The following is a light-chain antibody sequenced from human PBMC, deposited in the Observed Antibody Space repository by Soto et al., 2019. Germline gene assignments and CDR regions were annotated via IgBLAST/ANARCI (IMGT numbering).Light chain of an antibody. CDR2: KAS. CDR1: QSIGSW. Sequence: DIQMTQSPSPLSASVGDRVTITCRASQSIGSWLAWYQQKPGKAPKLLIYKASSLESGVPSRFSGSGSGTEFTLTISSLQPDDFATYYCQQYNSYPWTFGQGTKVEIK. J-gene: IGKJ1*01. CDR3: QQYNSYPWT. V-gene: IGKV1-5*03.